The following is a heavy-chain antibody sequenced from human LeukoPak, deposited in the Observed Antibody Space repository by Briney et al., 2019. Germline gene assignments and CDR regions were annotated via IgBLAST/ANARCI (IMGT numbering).Heavy chain of an antibody. V-gene: IGHV4-39*01. CDR2: IYYSGST. D-gene: IGHD3-3*01. Sequence: PSETLSLTCTVSGGSISSSSYCWGWIRQPPGKGLEWIGSIYYSGSTYYNPSLKSRVTISVDTSKNQFSLKLSSVTAADTAVYYCARHEITIFGVVNGWGQGTLVTVSS. J-gene: IGHJ4*02. CDR3: ARHEITIFGVVNG. CDR1: GGSISSSSYC.